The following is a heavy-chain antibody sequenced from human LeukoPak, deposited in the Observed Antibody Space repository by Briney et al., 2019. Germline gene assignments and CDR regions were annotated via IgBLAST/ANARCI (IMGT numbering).Heavy chain of an antibody. V-gene: IGHV3-9*01. CDR1: GFTFDDYA. D-gene: IGHD6-6*01. Sequence: PGGSLRLSCAASGFTFDDYAMHWVRQAPGKGLEWVSGISWNSGSIGYADSVKGRFTISRDNAKNSLYLQMNSLRVEDTALYYCAKGGASIAARTDYWGQGTLVTVSS. J-gene: IGHJ4*02. CDR3: AKGGASIAARTDY. CDR2: ISWNSGSI.